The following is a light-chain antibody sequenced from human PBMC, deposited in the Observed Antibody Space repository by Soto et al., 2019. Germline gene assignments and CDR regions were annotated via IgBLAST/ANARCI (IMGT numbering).Light chain of an antibody. CDR2: GAS. J-gene: IGKJ2*01. Sequence: EIVMTQSPASLSVSPGDGATLSCRASQSVASNVAWYQQKPGQGPRLLIHGASTRAAGVTARFSGSGSGTDFTLTISSLQSEDFAVYYCQQYHNWPPQYTFGQGTKLQIK. CDR3: QQYHNWPPQYT. CDR1: QSVASN. V-gene: IGKV3-15*01.